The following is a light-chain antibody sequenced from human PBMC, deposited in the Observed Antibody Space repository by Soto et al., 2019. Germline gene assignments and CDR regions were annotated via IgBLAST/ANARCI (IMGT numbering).Light chain of an antibody. J-gene: IGKJ3*01. Sequence: DIQMTQSPSSLSASVGDRVTITCRASQDISIYVAWYQQKPGKAPNLLIYAASTLQSGVPSRFSGRGSGTDFTLTISSLQPEDVATYYCKRYNGAPFTFGPGTKVDIK. CDR3: KRYNGAPFT. CDR2: AAS. V-gene: IGKV1-27*01. CDR1: QDISIY.